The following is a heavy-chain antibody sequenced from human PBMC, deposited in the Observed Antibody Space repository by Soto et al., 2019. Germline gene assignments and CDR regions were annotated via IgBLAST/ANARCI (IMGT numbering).Heavy chain of an antibody. CDR2: ISGSGGST. CDR3: AKTVSGIVGAVGWFDP. D-gene: IGHD1-26*01. V-gene: IGHV3-23*01. J-gene: IGHJ5*02. Sequence: EVQLLESGGGLVQPGGSLRLSCAASGFTFSSYAMSWVRQAPGKGLEWVSAISGSGGSTYYADSVKGRFTISRDNSKNTLYLQMNSLRAEDTAVYYCAKTVSGIVGAVGWFDPWCQGTLVTVSS. CDR1: GFTFSSYA.